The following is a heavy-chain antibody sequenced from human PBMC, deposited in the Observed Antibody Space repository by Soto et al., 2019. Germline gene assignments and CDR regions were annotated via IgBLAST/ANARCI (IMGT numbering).Heavy chain of an antibody. J-gene: IGHJ4*02. CDR1: GFMFSNYG. CDR3: ARHSAQGCGNANCYRHFDN. D-gene: IGHD2-21*02. Sequence: PGGSLRLSCAGSGFMFSNYGMSWVRRAPGKGLEWVAGLTIVAYYTDSVKGRFTISRDTSKNQFSLELSSVTAADTAVYYCARHSAQGCGNANCYRHFDNWGQGTLVTVSS. CDR2: LTIVA. V-gene: IGHV3-23*01.